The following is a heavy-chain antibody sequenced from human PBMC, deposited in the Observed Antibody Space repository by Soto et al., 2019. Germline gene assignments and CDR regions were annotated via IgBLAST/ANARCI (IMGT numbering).Heavy chain of an antibody. CDR2: ISGSGGST. J-gene: IGHJ4*01. CDR3: AKDSSSAYVYYFDY. V-gene: IGHV3-23*01. CDR1: GFTFSSYA. D-gene: IGHD6-19*01. Sequence: PGGSLRLSCAASGFTFSSYAMSWVRQAPGKGLEWVSAISGSGGSTYYADSVKGRFTISRDNSKNTLYLQMNSLRAEDTAIYYCAKDSSSAYVYYFDYWGQGALVTVSS.